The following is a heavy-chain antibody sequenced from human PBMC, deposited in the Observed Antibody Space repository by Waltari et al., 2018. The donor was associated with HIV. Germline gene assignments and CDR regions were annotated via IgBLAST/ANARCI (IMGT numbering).Heavy chain of an antibody. D-gene: IGHD4-17*01. J-gene: IGHJ4*02. CDR2: ISSGSSFM. V-gene: IGHV3-21*01. Sequence: EVQLVESGGGLVKPGGSLRLSCAGSGFTFSSFSMNWVRQAPGKGVGWVASISSGSSFMDYADSVKGRFTISRDNAKNSLYLQMKSLRVEDTALYYCARALTNFGGFWGQGTLVTVSS. CDR3: ARALTNFGGF. CDR1: GFTFSSFS.